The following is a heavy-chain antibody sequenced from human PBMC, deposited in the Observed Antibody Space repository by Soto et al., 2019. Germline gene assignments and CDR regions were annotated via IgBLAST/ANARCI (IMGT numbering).Heavy chain of an antibody. CDR1: GFTFSSYP. V-gene: IGHV3-23*01. Sequence: GGSLRLSCAAPGFTFSSYPMSWFRQAPGKGLERVSAISGSGGSTYYADSVKGRFAISRDNSKNTLYLQMNSLRAEDTAVYYCAKDLAAAVRYYFDYWGQGTLVPVSS. CDR2: ISGSGGST. CDR3: AKDLAAAVRYYFDY. D-gene: IGHD6-13*01. J-gene: IGHJ4*02.